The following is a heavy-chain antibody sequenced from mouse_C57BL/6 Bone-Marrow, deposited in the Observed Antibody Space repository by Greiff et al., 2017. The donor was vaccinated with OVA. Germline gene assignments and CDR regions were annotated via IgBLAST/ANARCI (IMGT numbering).Heavy chain of an antibody. D-gene: IGHD2-4*01. CDR2: IHPNSGST. CDR1: GYTFTSYW. CDR3: FYYDYDRAWFAY. Sequence: QVQLQQPGAELVKPGASVKLSCKASGYTFTSYWMHWVKQRPGQGLEWIGMIHPNSGSTNYNEKFKSKATLTVDKSSSTAYMQLSSLTSEDSAVYYCFYYDYDRAWFAYWGQGTLVTVSA. V-gene: IGHV1-64*01. J-gene: IGHJ3*01.